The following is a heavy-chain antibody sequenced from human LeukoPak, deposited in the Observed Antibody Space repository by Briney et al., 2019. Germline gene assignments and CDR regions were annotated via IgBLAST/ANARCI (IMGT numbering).Heavy chain of an antibody. CDR2: ISYDGGNK. CDR1: GFTFSTYA. V-gene: IGHV3-30*04. J-gene: IGHJ4*02. CDR3: ARGVGYDILTGYYIS. D-gene: IGHD3-9*01. Sequence: PGRSLRLSYAASGFTFSTYAMHWVRQAPGKGLEWVAVISYDGGNKYYADSVKGRFTISRDNSKYTLYLQMNSLRAEDTAVYYCARGVGYDILTGYYISWGQGTLVTVSS.